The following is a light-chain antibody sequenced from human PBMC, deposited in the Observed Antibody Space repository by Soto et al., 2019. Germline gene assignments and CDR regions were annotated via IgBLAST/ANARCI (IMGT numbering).Light chain of an antibody. Sequence: EIVLTQSPGTLSLSPGETATLSCRASERFFSTYLAWYQQKPGQAPRLLISGASSSATGIPDRFSGSGSGTDFTLTISRLEPEDFAVYYCQQYYSSTGTFGQGTKVDIK. V-gene: IGKV3-20*01. CDR1: ERFFSTY. CDR3: QQYYSSTGT. J-gene: IGKJ1*01. CDR2: GAS.